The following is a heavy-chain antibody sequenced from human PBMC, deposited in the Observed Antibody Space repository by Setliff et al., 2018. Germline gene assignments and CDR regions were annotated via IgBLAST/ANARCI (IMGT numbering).Heavy chain of an antibody. V-gene: IGHV1-69*05. Sequence: SVKVSCKASGGTFKNYGISWVRQAPGQGLEWMGGIIPIFGTTNYAQKFQGRATIITDESASTAYMELSSLRSEDTAVYYCAREGVDSRSSTDYRYYMDVWGKGTTVTVS. CDR3: AREGVDSRSSTDYRYYMDV. J-gene: IGHJ6*03. D-gene: IGHD6-6*01. CDR2: IIPIFGTT. CDR1: GGTFKNYG.